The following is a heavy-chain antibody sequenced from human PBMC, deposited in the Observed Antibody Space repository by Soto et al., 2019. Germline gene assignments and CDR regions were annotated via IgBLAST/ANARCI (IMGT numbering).Heavy chain of an antibody. Sequence: PGGSLRLSCAASGFAFSSYDMSWVRQAPGKGLEWVSAVNSPGNTTYADSVKGRFTISRDNSRKEFYLQMNDLRAEDTALYYCVKGGFYDSLGWLDLWGQGTLVTVSS. CDR2: VNSPGNT. J-gene: IGHJ5*02. CDR1: GFAFSSYD. D-gene: IGHD3-22*01. V-gene: IGHV3-23*01. CDR3: VKGGFYDSLGWLDL.